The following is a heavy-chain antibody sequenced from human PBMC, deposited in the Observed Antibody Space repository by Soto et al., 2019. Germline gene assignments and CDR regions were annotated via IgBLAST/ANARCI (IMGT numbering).Heavy chain of an antibody. CDR2: INPSGGST. CDR1: GYTFTSYY. CDR3: ARAPFRPNGMDV. D-gene: IGHD6-6*01. J-gene: IGHJ6*02. Sequence: QVQLVQSGAEVKKPGASVKVSCKASGYTFTSYYMHWVRQAPGQGLEWMGIINPSGGSTSYAQKFRGRVTMTRDTSTSTVYMELSSLRSEDTAVYYCARAPFRPNGMDVWGQGTTVTVSS. V-gene: IGHV1-46*01.